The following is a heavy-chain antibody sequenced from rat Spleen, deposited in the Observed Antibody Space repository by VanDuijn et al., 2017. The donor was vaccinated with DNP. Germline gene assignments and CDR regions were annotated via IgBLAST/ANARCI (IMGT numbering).Heavy chain of an antibody. CDR2: ISTGGGNT. V-gene: IGHV5-31*01. J-gene: IGHJ2*01. Sequence: EVLLVESGGGPVQPGRSLKLSCVASGFIFSNYWMTWIRQAPGKGLEWVASISTGGGNTYYRDSVKGRFTISRDNAKSTLYLQMDSLRSEDTATYYCARLGGGYPFDYWGQGVMVTVSS. D-gene: IGHD1-11*01. CDR1: GFIFSNYW. CDR3: ARLGGGYPFDY.